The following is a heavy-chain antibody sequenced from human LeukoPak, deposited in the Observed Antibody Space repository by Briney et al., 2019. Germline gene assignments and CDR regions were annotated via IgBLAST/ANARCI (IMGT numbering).Heavy chain of an antibody. CDR3: ARQNYGNPDY. J-gene: IGHJ4*02. Sequence: GGSLRLSCAASGFTFSHYSMNWVRQAPGKGLVWVSRVSGDGSITYYADSVKGRFTMSRDNAKNTLYLQINSLRVEDTAVYYCARQNYGNPDYWGQGTLVTVSS. CDR2: VSGDGSIT. CDR1: GFTFSHYS. V-gene: IGHV3-74*01. D-gene: IGHD3-16*01.